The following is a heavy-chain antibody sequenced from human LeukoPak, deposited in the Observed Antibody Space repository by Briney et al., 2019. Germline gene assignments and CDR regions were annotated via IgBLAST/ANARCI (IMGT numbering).Heavy chain of an antibody. Sequence: GGSLRLSCAASGFTFSSYSMNWVRQAPGKGLEWVSSISSSSSYIYYADSVKGRFTISRDNAKNSMYLQMNRLRAGDTAVYYCARDGFGYCSSTSCYTFLASWGQGTMVTVSS. J-gene: IGHJ3*01. D-gene: IGHD2-2*02. V-gene: IGHV3-21*01. CDR2: ISSSSSYI. CDR1: GFTFSSYS. CDR3: ARDGFGYCSSTSCYTFLAS.